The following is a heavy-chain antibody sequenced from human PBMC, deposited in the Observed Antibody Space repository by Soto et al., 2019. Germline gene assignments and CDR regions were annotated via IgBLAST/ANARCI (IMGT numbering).Heavy chain of an antibody. CDR2: IYHTVNT. Sequence: QVQLQESGPRLVKPSETLSLTCSVSGVSIGSHFWSWIRQAPGKGPELVGYIYHTVNTNYNPVVKSRVTISMDTSENQLSLQLSSVTAADTAVSYCARLQYTVVTAMDIWGQGTMVTVSS. CDR1: GVSIGSHF. D-gene: IGHD2-15*01. CDR3: ARLQYTVVTAMDI. V-gene: IGHV4-59*11. J-gene: IGHJ3*02.